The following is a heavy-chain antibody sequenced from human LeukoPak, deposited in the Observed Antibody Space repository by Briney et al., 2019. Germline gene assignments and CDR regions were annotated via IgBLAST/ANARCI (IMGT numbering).Heavy chain of an antibody. V-gene: IGHV3-21*01. D-gene: IGHD6-19*01. CDR1: GFTFRSYS. CDR3: ARESSLIAVAEDDY. Sequence: GGSLRLSCAASGFTFRSYSMSWVRQAPGKGLEWVSSISSSSSYIYYADSVKGRFTISRDNAKNSLYLQMNSLRAEDTAVYYCARESSLIAVAEDDYWGQGTLVAVSS. J-gene: IGHJ4*02. CDR2: ISSSSSYI.